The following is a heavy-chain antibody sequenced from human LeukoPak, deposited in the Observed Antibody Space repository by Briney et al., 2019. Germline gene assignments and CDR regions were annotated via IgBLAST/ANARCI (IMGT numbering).Heavy chain of an antibody. V-gene: IGHV3-23*01. CDR1: GFTFSSYA. CDR3: AKDSWEYCSSTSCYKGSLD. D-gene: IGHD2-2*02. CDR2: ISGSGGST. J-gene: IGHJ4*02. Sequence: GGSLRLSCAASGFTFSSYAMSWDRQAPGKGLDWVSAISGSGGSTYYADSVKGRFTISRDNAKNTLYLQMNSLRAEDTAVYYCAKDSWEYCSSTSCYKGSLDWGQGTLVTVSS.